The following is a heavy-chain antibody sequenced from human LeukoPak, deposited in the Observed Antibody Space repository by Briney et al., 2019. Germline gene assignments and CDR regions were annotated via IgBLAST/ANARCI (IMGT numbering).Heavy chain of an antibody. Sequence: GGSLRLSCAASEFTFSSYGMHWVRQAPGKGLEWVAVIWYDGSNKYYADSVKGRFTISRDNSKNTLYLQMNSLRAEDTAVYYCARDRTSTAGGAFDIWGQGTMVTVSS. V-gene: IGHV3-30*19. D-gene: IGHD2-2*01. CDR3: ARDRTSTAGGAFDI. CDR2: IWYDGSNK. J-gene: IGHJ3*02. CDR1: EFTFSSYG.